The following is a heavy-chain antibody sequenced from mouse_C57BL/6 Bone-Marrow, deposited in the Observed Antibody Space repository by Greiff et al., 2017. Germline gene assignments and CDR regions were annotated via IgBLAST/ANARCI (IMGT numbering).Heavy chain of an antibody. CDR1: GYTITSYW. J-gene: IGHJ2*01. CDR2: IDPSDSYT. D-gene: IGHD1-1*01. Sequence: QVQLKQPGAELVKPGASVKLSCKASGYTITSYWMQWVKQRPGQGLEWIGEIDPSDSYTNYNQKFKGKATLTVDTSSSTAYMQLSSLTSEDSAVYYCASTTVVATDYFDYWGQGTTLTVSS. V-gene: IGHV1-50*01. CDR3: ASTTVVATDYFDY.